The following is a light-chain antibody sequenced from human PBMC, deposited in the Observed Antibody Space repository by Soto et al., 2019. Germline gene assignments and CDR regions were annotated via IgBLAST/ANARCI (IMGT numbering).Light chain of an antibody. CDR1: RSISNY. V-gene: IGKV1-39*01. CDR2: GAS. J-gene: IGKJ3*01. Sequence: DIQMTQSPSSLSASVGDAVSLTCRASRSISNYLNWYQQKPGRAPKLLISGASSLQRGVPSRFSGSGSGTTFTLTITSLQPDDFAISFCQQSYTATYTFGPGTKVEIK. CDR3: QQSYTATYT.